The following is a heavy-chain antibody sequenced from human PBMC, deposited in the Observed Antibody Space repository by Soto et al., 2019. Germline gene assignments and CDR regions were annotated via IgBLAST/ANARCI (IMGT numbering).Heavy chain of an antibody. V-gene: IGHV4-59*01. D-gene: IGHD3-16*01. CDR2: IHYSGST. J-gene: IGHJ6*02. CDR1: GGSINNYY. Sequence: SETLALACAASGGSINNYYWVGIRQSPGRGLEWIGYIHYSGSTNYNPSLKSRVTISVGTSKKHFSLKLRSVTAADTAVYYCARGVDYYFGMDVWGQGTTVTVYS. CDR3: ARGVDYYFGMDV.